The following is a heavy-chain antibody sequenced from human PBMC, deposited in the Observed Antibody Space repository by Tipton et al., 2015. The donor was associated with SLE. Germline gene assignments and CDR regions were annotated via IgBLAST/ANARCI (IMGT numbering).Heavy chain of an antibody. D-gene: IGHD3-22*01. Sequence: GLVKPSETLSLTCTVSGGPISNYYWIWIRQPPGKGLEWIGYIHSSGSTYYTSSLKSRVTISLDMSKDQISLRLNSVTAADSAVYYCAKHYFDSSGSYLFFDYWGQGTLVTVSS. J-gene: IGHJ4*02. CDR2: IHSSGST. CDR1: GGPISNYY. CDR3: AKHYFDSSGSYLFFDY. V-gene: IGHV4-59*08.